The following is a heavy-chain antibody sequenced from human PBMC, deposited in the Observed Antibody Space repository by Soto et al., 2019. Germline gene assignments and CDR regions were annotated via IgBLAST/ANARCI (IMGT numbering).Heavy chain of an antibody. V-gene: IGHV3-9*01. D-gene: IGHD2-8*01. CDR2: ISWNSNSI. J-gene: IGHJ5*02. CDR1: GFTFDDYA. Sequence: TGGSLRLSCAASGFTFDDYAMHWVRQAPGKGLEWVSGISWNSNSIGYADSVKGRFTISRDNAKNSLYLQMNSLRAEDTALYYCAKAAGVVNWFDPWGQGTLVTVSS. CDR3: AKAAGVVNWFDP.